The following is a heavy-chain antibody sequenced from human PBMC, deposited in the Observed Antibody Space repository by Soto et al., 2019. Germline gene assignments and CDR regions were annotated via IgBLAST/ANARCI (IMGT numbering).Heavy chain of an antibody. D-gene: IGHD2-15*01. CDR1: GGSISSGGYY. V-gene: IGHV4-31*03. CDR3: ARAGYCSGGSCYWFDP. CDR2: IYYSGST. J-gene: IGHJ5*02. Sequence: SETLSLTCTVSGGSISSGGYYWSWIRQHPGKGLEWIGYIYYSGSTYYNPSLKSRVTISVDTSKNQFSLKLSSVTAADTAVYYCARAGYCSGGSCYWFDPWGQGTLVTVSS.